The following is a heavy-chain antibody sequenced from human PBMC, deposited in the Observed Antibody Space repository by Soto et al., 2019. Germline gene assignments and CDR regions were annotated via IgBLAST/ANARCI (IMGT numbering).Heavy chain of an antibody. CDR3: ARDRTGIMVFYAFDN. D-gene: IGHD2-8*01. Sequence: QVQLVESGGGVVQPGGSLRVSCVVSGFTFSTYVMHWVRQAPGKGLDWVALISSDGSIKHYADSVKGRFTISRDNYKNTVSLQMSSLRVEDTAVYHCARDRTGIMVFYAFDNWGQGTMVIVSS. CDR1: GFTFSTYV. J-gene: IGHJ3*02. V-gene: IGHV3-30*04. CDR2: ISSDGSIK.